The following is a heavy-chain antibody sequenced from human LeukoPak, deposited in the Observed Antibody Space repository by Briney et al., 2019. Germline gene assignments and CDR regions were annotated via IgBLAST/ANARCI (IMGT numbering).Heavy chain of an antibody. CDR1: GGSISSYY. Sequence: SETLSLTCTVSGGSISSYYWSLIRQPPGKGLEWIGYIYYSGSTNYNPSLKSRVTISVDTSKNQFSLQLNSVTPEDTAVYYCARQYSSGWNYYYGLDVWGQGTKVTVSS. J-gene: IGHJ6*02. D-gene: IGHD6-19*01. V-gene: IGHV4-59*08. CDR2: IYYSGST. CDR3: ARQYSSGWNYYYGLDV.